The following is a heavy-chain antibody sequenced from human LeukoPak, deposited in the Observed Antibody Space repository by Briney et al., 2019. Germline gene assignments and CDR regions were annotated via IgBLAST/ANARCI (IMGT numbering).Heavy chain of an antibody. D-gene: IGHD4-17*01. V-gene: IGHV3-48*03. J-gene: IGHJ4*02. CDR2: ISSSGTTT. CDR1: GFSFSVYE. Sequence: GGSLRLSCAASGFSFSVYEMHWVRQAPGKGLEWISDISSSGTTTYYADSVKGRFTISRDNAKNSLYLQMNSLRAEDTAVYYCATLTVATSFDYWGQGTLVTVYS. CDR3: ATLTVATSFDY.